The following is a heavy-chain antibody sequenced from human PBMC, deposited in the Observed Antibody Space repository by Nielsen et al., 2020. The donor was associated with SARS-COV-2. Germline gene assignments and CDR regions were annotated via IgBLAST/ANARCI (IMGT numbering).Heavy chain of an antibody. CDR2: IYFSGKT. V-gene: IGHV4-39*01. J-gene: IGHJ6*02. CDR3: ARRTFHYHGMDV. Sequence: GSLRLSCSVSGGSISNSRNYWGWIRQPPGKGLEWIGDIYFSGKTYYAPPLKSRVTISVVTSQNQVSLKLRSVSAADTAVYYCARRTFHYHGMDVWGQGTSVTVSS. CDR1: GGSISNSRNY.